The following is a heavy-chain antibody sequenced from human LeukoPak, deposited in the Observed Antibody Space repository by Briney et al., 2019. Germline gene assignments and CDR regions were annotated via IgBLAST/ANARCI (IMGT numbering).Heavy chain of an antibody. D-gene: IGHD4-17*01. CDR2: ISYDGSNK. V-gene: IGHV3-30*01. CDR3: ARDRPGGGYGDYDY. Sequence: GGSLRLSCAASGFTFSSYAMHWVRQAPGKGLEWVAVISYDGSNKYYADSVKGRFTISRDNSKNTLYLQMNSLRAEDTAVYYCARDRPGGGYGDYDYWGQGTLVTVSS. J-gene: IGHJ4*02. CDR1: GFTFSSYA.